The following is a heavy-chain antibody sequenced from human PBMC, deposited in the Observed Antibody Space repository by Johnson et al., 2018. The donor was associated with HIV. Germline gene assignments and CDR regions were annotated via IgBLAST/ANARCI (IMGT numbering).Heavy chain of an antibody. CDR2: ISYDGSDK. CDR1: GFTFSSYA. J-gene: IGHJ3*02. V-gene: IGHV3-30*04. CDR3: ATRDPTHRPGVFDI. D-gene: IGHD1-14*01. Sequence: QLVESGGGVVQPGRSLRLSCAASGFTFSSYAMHWVRQAPGKGLEWVAVISYDGSDKYYADSVKGRFTISRDNSKNTLYLQMNSLRAEDTAVYYCATRDPTHRPGVFDIWGQGTMVTVSS.